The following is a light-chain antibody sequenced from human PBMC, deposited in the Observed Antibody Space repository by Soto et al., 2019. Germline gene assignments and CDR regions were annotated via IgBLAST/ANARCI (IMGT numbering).Light chain of an antibody. J-gene: IGKJ1*01. Sequence: IQMTQSPSSLYASAGARATTPFRAGQIIGTNLNWYQQRPGKAPKLLIFGASNLQSGVPSRFSGSGSGTDFTLTISGVQHEDFATYYCQQSYFTPTFGQGTEVDI. V-gene: IGKV1-39*01. CDR1: QIIGTN. CDR3: QQSYFTPT. CDR2: GAS.